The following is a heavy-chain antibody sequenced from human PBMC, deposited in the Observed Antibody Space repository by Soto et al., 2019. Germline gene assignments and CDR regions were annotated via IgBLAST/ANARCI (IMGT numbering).Heavy chain of an antibody. CDR1: GGTFSSYT. J-gene: IGHJ5*02. V-gene: IGHV1-69*02. Sequence: QVQLVQSGAEVKKPGSSVKVSCKASGGTFSSYTISWVRQAPGQGLEWMGRIIPILGIANYAQKFQGRVTITADKSTSTAYMELSSLRPEDTAVYYCARAPYYYGSGSYYSYNWFDPWGQGTLVTVSS. CDR2: IIPILGIA. CDR3: ARAPYYYGSGSYYSYNWFDP. D-gene: IGHD3-10*01.